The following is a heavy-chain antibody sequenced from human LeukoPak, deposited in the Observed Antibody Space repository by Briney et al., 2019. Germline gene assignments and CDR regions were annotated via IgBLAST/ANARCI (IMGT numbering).Heavy chain of an antibody. J-gene: IGHJ4*02. Sequence: GGSLRLSCAASGFTFSSYAMHWVRQAPGKGLEWVAVISYDRSNKYYADSVKGRFAISRDNSKNTLYLQMNSLRAEDTAVYYCARDYFRAVAGTGVIDYWGQGTLVTVSS. CDR3: ARDYFRAVAGTGVIDY. D-gene: IGHD6-19*01. CDR2: ISYDRSNK. V-gene: IGHV3-30*09. CDR1: GFTFSSYA.